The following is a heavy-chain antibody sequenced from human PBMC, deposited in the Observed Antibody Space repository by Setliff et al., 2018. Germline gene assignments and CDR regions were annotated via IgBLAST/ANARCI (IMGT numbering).Heavy chain of an antibody. CDR1: GVSISSHY. CDR3: ARMSGFLYIDV. J-gene: IGHJ6*03. V-gene: IGHV4-59*08. Sequence: SETLSLTCTVSGVSISSHYWSWVRQPPGKGLECIGDIYYTGSTNYNPSLKSRVTISVDTSKNQFSLKLSSVTAADTAVYYCARMSGFLYIDVWGKGTTVTVSS. D-gene: IGHD3-3*01. CDR2: IYYTGST.